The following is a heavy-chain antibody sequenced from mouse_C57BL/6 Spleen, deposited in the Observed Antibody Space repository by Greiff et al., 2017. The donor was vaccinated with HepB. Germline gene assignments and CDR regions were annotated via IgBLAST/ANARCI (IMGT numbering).Heavy chain of an antibody. CDR2: IYPGDGDT. V-gene: IGHV1-82*01. D-gene: IGHD2-12*01. Sequence: VQLQESGPELVKPGASVKISCKASGYAFSSSWMNWVKQRPGKGLEWIGRIYPGDGDTNYNGKFKGKTTLTADKSSSTAYMQLSSLTSADSAVYFCARFAYDPPYAMDYWGQGTSVTVSS. CDR1: GYAFSSSW. CDR3: ARFAYDPPYAMDY. J-gene: IGHJ4*01.